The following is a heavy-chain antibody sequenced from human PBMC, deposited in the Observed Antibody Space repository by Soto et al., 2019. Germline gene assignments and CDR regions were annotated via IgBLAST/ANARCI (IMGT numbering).Heavy chain of an antibody. CDR3: ATERWEDAFDI. V-gene: IGHV1-8*01. Sequence: QEQLVQSGAEVKKPGASVKVSCKASGYTFTSYDITWVRQATGQGLEWMGWMNPNSGNTGYAQKFQGRVTMTRNTSIGTSYMELSSLRSEDTAVYYCATERWEDAFDIWGQGTMVTVSS. CDR2: MNPNSGNT. J-gene: IGHJ3*02. CDR1: GYTFTSYD. D-gene: IGHD1-26*01.